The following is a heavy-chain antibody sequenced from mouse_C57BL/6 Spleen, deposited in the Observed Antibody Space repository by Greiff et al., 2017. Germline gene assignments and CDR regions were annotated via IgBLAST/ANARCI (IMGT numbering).Heavy chain of an antibody. J-gene: IGHJ2*01. CDR1: GYAFSSSW. CDR2: IYPGDGDT. CDR3: ARPYYYGSSYLDY. V-gene: IGHV1-82*01. D-gene: IGHD1-1*01. Sequence: VQLQQSGPELVKPGASVKISCKASGYAFSSSWMNWVKQRPGKGLEWIGRIYPGDGDTNYNGKFKGKATLTADKSSSTAYMQLSSLTSEDSAVYVCARPYYYGSSYLDYWGQGATLTVSS.